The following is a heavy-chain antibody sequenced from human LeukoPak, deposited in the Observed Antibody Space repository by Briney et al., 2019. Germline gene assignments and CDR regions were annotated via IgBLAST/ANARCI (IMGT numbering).Heavy chain of an antibody. CDR3: TTGLWFGELFLDY. J-gene: IGHJ4*02. V-gene: IGHV3-15*01. Sequence: PGGSLRLSXAASGFTFSNAWMSWVRQAPGKRLEWIGRIKSKTDGGTTDYAAPVKGRFTISRDDSKNTLYLQMNSLKTEDTAVYYCTTGLWFGELFLDYWGQGTLVTVSS. CDR2: IKSKTDGGTT. D-gene: IGHD3-10*01. CDR1: GFTFSNAW.